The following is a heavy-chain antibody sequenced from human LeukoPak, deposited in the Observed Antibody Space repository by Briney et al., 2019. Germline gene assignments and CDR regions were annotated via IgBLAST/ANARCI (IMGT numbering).Heavy chain of an antibody. CDR3: ARGHYGLGP. CDR1: GASISSYY. V-gene: IGHV4-59*01. Sequence: SETLSLTCTVSGASISSYYWSGIRQSPGKGLEWIAYIYYSGDINYNPSLKSRVTISLDTSKNQVSLKLTSVTAADTAVYYCARGHYGLGPWGQGTLVTVSS. CDR2: IYYSGDI. J-gene: IGHJ5*02. D-gene: IGHD3-10*01.